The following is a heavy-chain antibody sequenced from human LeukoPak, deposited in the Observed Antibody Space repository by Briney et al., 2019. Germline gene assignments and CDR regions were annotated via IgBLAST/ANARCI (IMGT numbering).Heavy chain of an antibody. CDR1: GFTFSNYA. V-gene: IGHV3-30-3*01. CDR3: ARDVRSLYYFDY. Sequence: AGGSLRLSCAASGFTFSNYAMHWVRQAPGKGLEWVAVISYDGSNKYYADSVKGRFTISRDNSKNTLYLQMNSLRAEDTAVYYCARDVRSLYYFDYWGQGTLVTVSS. J-gene: IGHJ4*02. CDR2: ISYDGSNK.